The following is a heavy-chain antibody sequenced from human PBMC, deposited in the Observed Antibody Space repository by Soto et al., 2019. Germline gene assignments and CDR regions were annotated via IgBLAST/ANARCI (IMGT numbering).Heavy chain of an antibody. V-gene: IGHV3-11*01. Sequence: QVQLVESGGGLVKPGGSLRLSCAASGFTFSDYYMSWIRQAPGKGLEWVSYISSSGSTIYYADSVKGRFTISRDNVKNSLYLQMNGLRAEDTAVYYCAGEATNPAIFDYWGQGTLVTVSS. J-gene: IGHJ4*02. CDR3: AGEATNPAIFDY. CDR2: ISSSGSTI. CDR1: GFTFSDYY. D-gene: IGHD1-26*01.